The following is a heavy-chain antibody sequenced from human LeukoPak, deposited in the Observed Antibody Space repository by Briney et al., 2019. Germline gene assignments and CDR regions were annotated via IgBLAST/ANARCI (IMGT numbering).Heavy chain of an antibody. Sequence: SETLSLTCAVYGGSFSGYYWGWIRQPPGKGLEWIGSIYHSGSTYYNPSLKSRVTISVDTSKNQFSLKLSSVTAADTAVYYCARMSRESGAAYDAFDIWGQGTMVTVSS. CDR2: IYHSGST. CDR3: ARMSRESGAAYDAFDI. D-gene: IGHD1-14*01. V-gene: IGHV4-34*01. J-gene: IGHJ3*02. CDR1: GGSFSGYY.